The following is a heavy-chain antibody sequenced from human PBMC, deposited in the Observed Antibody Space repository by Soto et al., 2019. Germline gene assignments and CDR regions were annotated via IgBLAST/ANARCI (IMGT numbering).Heavy chain of an antibody. D-gene: IGHD2-2*01. CDR3: VISGCSSTDSHTDWLEP. CDR1: GASLDSGGYC. Sequence: SETLSLTCAVCGASLDSGGYCWSWIWQTQGEGLEWIGYIYHGVSTDYSPSLKSRVTISVDSSKNLFSLSLSSVTAADTALYFCVISGCSSTDSHTDWLEPWAQGPLVTFSA. J-gene: IGHJ5*02. CDR2: IYHGVST. V-gene: IGHV4-30-2*01.